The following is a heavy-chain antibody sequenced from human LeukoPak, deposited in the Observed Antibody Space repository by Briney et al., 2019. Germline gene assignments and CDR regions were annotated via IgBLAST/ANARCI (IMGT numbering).Heavy chain of an antibody. Sequence: QAGVSLRLSCAASGFTFCSYDMVWLRHAPGKGRVWVSAVSGSGGSTYYAVSVRGRFTISRDNSKHTLYLQMHSLRAAHARVYYCAKDHPGGRRPPAEVWFDPWGQGTLVTVSS. J-gene: IGHJ5*02. CDR1: GFTFCSYD. D-gene: IGHD6-25*01. CDR3: AKDHPGGRRPPAEVWFDP. V-gene: IGHV3-23*01. CDR2: VSGSGGST.